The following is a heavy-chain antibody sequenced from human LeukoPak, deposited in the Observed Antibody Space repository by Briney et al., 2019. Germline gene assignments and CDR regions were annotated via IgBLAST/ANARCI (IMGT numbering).Heavy chain of an antibody. J-gene: IGHJ4*02. V-gene: IGHV3-66*01. CDR3: AKGAWRVVPAAPDY. Sequence: PGGSLRLSCAASGFTVSSNYMSWVRQAPGKGLEWVSVIYSGGSTYYADSVKGRFTISRDNSKNTLYLQMNSLRAEDTAVYYCAKGAWRVVPAAPDYWGQGTLVTVSS. D-gene: IGHD2-2*01. CDR1: GFTVSSNY. CDR2: IYSGGST.